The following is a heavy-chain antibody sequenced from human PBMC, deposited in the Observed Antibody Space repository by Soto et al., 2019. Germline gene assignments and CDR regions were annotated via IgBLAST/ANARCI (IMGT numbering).Heavy chain of an antibody. D-gene: IGHD6-25*01. CDR3: ARSGYSSGLYFFSGDYYYYMDV. J-gene: IGHJ6*03. Sequence: QVQLVQSGAEVKKPGASVKVSCKASGYTFTSYGISWVRQAPGQGLEWMGWISAYNGNTNYAQKLQGRVTMTTDTTTSTAYMDLRSLGADDTAVYYCARSGYSSGLYFFSGDYYYYMDVWGKGTTVTVSS. CDR1: GYTFTSYG. CDR2: ISAYNGNT. V-gene: IGHV1-18*01.